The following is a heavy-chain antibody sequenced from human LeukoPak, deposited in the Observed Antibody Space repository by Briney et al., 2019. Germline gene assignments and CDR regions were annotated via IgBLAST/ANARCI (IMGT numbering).Heavy chain of an antibody. Sequence: PGGSLRLSCAASGFTFSNNWMSWVRQAPGKGLEWVANIKQDGSEKYYVDSVKGRFTISRDSAENSLYLQMNSLRADDTAVYYCARDRALYDRSGYYYTEDDYWGQGTLVTVSS. V-gene: IGHV3-7*01. CDR2: IKQDGSEK. J-gene: IGHJ4*02. CDR3: ARDRALYDRSGYYYTEDDY. D-gene: IGHD3-22*01. CDR1: GFTFSNNW.